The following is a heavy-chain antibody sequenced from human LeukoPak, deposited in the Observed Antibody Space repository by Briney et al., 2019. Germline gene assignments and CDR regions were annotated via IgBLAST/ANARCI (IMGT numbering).Heavy chain of an antibody. V-gene: IGHV4-59*01. D-gene: IGHD3-22*01. J-gene: IGHJ4*02. CDR3: ARGYYDSTLSYYFDY. CDR2: IYYSGST. Sequence: SETLSLTCTVSGGSISSYYWGWIRQPPGKGLEWIGYIYYSGSTNYNPSLKSRVTISVDTSKNQFSLKLSSVTAADTAVYYCARGYYDSTLSYYFDYWGQGTLVTVSS. CDR1: GGSISSYY.